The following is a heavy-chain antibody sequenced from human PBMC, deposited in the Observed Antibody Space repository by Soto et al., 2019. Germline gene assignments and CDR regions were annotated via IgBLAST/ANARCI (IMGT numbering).Heavy chain of an antibody. Sequence: QLQLQESGPGLVKPSETLSLTCTVSGGSISSSSYYWGWIRQPPGKGLEWIGSIYYSGSTFYNPSLKSRVTVSVATSKNQFSLKLSSVTAADTAVYYCARLYSGSGTVDYWGQGTLVTVSS. CDR3: ARLYSGSGTVDY. D-gene: IGHD1-26*01. CDR2: IYYSGST. CDR1: GGSISSSSYY. V-gene: IGHV4-39*01. J-gene: IGHJ4*02.